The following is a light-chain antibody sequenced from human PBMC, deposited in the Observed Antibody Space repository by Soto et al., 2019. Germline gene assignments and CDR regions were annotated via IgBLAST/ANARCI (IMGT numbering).Light chain of an antibody. V-gene: IGLV2-14*03. CDR1: TSDIGAYNY. CDR2: DVT. CDR3: SSYTTINTVVL. Sequence: QSVLTQPASVSGSPGQSITFSCTGTTSDIGAYNYVSWYQHHPGKAPKLLIYDVTARPSGVSDRFSGSKSGTTASLTISGLQAEDEDDYFCSSYTTINTVVLFGGGTKLTVL. J-gene: IGLJ3*02.